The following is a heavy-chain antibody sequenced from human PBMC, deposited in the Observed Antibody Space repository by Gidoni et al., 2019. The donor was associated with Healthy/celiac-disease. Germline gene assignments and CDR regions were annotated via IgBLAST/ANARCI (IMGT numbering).Heavy chain of an antibody. J-gene: IGHJ4*02. CDR3: ARDRRAVRGGGEDY. CDR1: GFTFSSYS. CDR2: ISSSSSTI. Sequence: EVQLVESGGGLVQPGGSLRLSCAASGFTFSSYSMNWVRQAPGKGLEWVSYISSSSSTIYYADSGKGRFTISRDNAKNSLYLQMNSLRDEDTAVYYCARDRRAVRGGGEDYWGQGTLVTVSS. V-gene: IGHV3-48*02. D-gene: IGHD3-10*01.